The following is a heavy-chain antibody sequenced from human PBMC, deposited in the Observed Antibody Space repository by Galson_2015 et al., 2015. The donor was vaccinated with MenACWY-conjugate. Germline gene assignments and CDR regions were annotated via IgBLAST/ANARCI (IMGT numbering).Heavy chain of an antibody. D-gene: IGHD3-22*01. Sequence: SLRLSCAASGFIFNKFAMTWIRQAPGKGLEWVSAASGSGGVTYHADSVKGRFTISRDSSKNTLYLQMTSLKAEDTAIYYCAKGPLYYSSGSHSDYYDYWGQGTLVTVSS. J-gene: IGHJ4*02. CDR1: GFIFNKFA. V-gene: IGHV3-23*01. CDR3: AKGPLYYSSGSHSDYYDY. CDR2: ASGSGGVT.